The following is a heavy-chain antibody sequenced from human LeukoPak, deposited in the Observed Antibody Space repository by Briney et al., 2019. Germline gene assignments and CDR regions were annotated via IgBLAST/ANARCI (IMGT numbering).Heavy chain of an antibody. CDR1: GGSFSGYY. D-gene: IGHD3-10*01. Sequence: SETLSLTCAVYGGSFSGYYWSWIRQPPGKGLEWIGEINHSGSTNYNPSLKSRVTISVDTSKNQFSLKLSSVTAADTAVYYCASASAISYSGGGFDYWGQGTLVTVSS. CDR2: INHSGST. J-gene: IGHJ4*02. CDR3: ASASAISYSGGGFDY. V-gene: IGHV4-34*01.